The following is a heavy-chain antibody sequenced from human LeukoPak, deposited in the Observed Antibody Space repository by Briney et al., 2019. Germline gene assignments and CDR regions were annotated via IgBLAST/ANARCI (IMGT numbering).Heavy chain of an antibody. V-gene: IGHV3-53*01. Sequence: GGSLRLSCTASGFTVSSNYMNWVRQAPGKGLEWVSIIYSDGTTYYADSVKGRFTISRDNSKNTVYLPMNALRAEDTAVYYCQLKETDYWGQGTLVTVSS. D-gene: IGHD5-24*01. CDR1: GFTVSSNY. CDR3: QLKETDY. CDR2: IYSDGTT. J-gene: IGHJ4*02.